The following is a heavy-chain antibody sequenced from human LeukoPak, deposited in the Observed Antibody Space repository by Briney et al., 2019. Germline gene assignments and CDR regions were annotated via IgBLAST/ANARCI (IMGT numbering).Heavy chain of an antibody. D-gene: IGHD2-2*01. CDR1: GFTFSNSW. Sequence: GGSLRLSCAASGFTFSNSWMSWVRQAPGKGLKWLAYIKLDGREKYYVDSVRGRFTISRDNAKQSLYLEMNILRAEDTAVYYCARNAPLDYWGQGTLVTVSS. CDR2: IKLDGREK. J-gene: IGHJ4*02. CDR3: ARNAPLDY. V-gene: IGHV3-7*01.